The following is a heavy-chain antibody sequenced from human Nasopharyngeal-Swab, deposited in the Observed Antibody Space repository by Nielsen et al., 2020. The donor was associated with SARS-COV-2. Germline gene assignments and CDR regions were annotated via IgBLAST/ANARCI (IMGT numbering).Heavy chain of an antibody. CDR3: ARQRGYSYGYGQFDY. D-gene: IGHD5-18*01. Sequence: GESLKISCQGSGYRFTSYWIAWVRQMPGKGLESMGFIYPGDSDTRYSPSFQGQVTISADKSISTAYLQWSSLKASDTAMYYCARQRGYSYGYGQFDYWGQGTLVTVSS. V-gene: IGHV5-51*01. CDR1: GYRFTSYW. CDR2: IYPGDSDT. J-gene: IGHJ4*02.